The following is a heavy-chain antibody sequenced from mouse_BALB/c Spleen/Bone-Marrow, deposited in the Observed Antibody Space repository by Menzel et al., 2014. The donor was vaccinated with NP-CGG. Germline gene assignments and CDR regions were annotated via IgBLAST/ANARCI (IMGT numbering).Heavy chain of an antibody. D-gene: IGHD2-3*01. CDR2: INSNGGST. CDR1: GFTFSSYG. V-gene: IGHV5-6-3*01. CDR3: ARDGYYVFYAMDY. J-gene: IGHJ4*01. Sequence: EVMLVESGGGIVQPGGSLKLSCAASGFTFSSYGMSWVRQTPDKRLELVATINSNGGSTYYPDSVKGRFTISRDNAKNTLYLQMSSLKSEDTAMYYCARDGYYVFYAMDYWGQGTSVTVSS.